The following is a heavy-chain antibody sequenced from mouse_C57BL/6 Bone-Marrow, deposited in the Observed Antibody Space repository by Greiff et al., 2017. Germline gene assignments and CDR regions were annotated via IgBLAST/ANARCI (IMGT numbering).Heavy chain of an antibody. D-gene: IGHD1-1*01. V-gene: IGHV1-64*01. Sequence: QVQLQQPGAELVKPGASVKLSCKASGYTFTSYWMHWVKQRPGQGLEWIGMIHPNSGSTKYNEKFKNKATLTVDKASSTAYMQLSSLTSEDSAVYYCARDYYGSRRDYFDYWGQGTTLTVSS. J-gene: IGHJ2*01. CDR3: ARDYYGSRRDYFDY. CDR2: IHPNSGST. CDR1: GYTFTSYW.